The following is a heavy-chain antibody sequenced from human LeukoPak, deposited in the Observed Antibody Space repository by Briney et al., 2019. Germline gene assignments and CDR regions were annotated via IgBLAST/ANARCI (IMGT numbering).Heavy chain of an antibody. CDR3: AKGYVRGWLEEKPFDY. J-gene: IGHJ4*02. CDR1: GFTFSSYA. CDR2: ISGSGGST. D-gene: IGHD3-10*02. Sequence: PGGSLRLSCAASGFTFSSYAMGWVRQAPGKGLEWVSAISGSGGSTYYADSVKGRFTISRDNSKNTLYLQMNSLRAEDTAVYYCAKGYVRGWLEEKPFDYWGQGTLVTVSS. V-gene: IGHV3-23*01.